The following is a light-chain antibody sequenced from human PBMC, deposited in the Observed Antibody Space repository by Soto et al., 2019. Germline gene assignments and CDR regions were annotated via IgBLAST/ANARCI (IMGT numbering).Light chain of an antibody. J-gene: IGLJ1*01. Sequence: QYVLTQPPSMSGAPGQRVTISCTGSSSNIGAGYDVHWYQHLPGTAPKLLIYGNSNRPSGVPDRFSGSKSGTSASLAITGLQAEDETDYYCQSYDNSLSGYVFGTGTKLTVL. V-gene: IGLV1-40*01. CDR1: SSNIGAGYD. CDR2: GNS. CDR3: QSYDNSLSGYV.